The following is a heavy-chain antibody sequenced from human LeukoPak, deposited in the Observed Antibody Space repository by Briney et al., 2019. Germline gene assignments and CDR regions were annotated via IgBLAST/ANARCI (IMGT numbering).Heavy chain of an antibody. CDR1: GYTFTGYG. V-gene: IGHV1-18*01. CDR3: ARADIRAIASSGWYGFDY. CDR2: ISGYNGNT. Sequence: ASVKVSCKASGYTFTGYGISWVRQAPGQGLEWMGWISGYNGNTNYAQKLQGRVTMTTDTSTSTAYMELKSLRSDDTAVYYCARADIRAIASSGWYGFDYWGQGTLVTVSS. D-gene: IGHD6-19*01. J-gene: IGHJ4*02.